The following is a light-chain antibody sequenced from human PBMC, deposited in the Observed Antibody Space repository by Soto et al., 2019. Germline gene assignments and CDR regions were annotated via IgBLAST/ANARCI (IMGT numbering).Light chain of an antibody. V-gene: IGKV3-20*01. CDR3: QQYGSSPTA. J-gene: IGKJ5*01. CDR1: QSVSNN. CDR2: GAS. Sequence: EIVMTQSPATLSVSPGERATLYCRASQSVSNNLAWYQQKPGKAPRIIIFGASGRDTGIPDRFSGSGSGTDFTLTISRLEPEDFAVYYCQQYGSSPTAFGQGTRLEI.